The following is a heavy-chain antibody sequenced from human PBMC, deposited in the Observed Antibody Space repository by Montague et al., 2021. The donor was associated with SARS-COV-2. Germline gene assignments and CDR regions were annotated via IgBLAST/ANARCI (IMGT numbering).Heavy chain of an antibody. Sequence: SLRLSCAASGFTFSSYGMHWVRQAPGKGLEWVAVIWYDGSNKYYADSVKGRFTIPRDNSKNTLYLQMNSLRAEDTAVYYCAREGKGYCSTTSCQTAFDIWGQGTMVTVSS. CDR3: AREGKGYCSTTSCQTAFDI. J-gene: IGHJ3*02. D-gene: IGHD2-2*01. V-gene: IGHV3-33*01. CDR1: GFTFSSYG. CDR2: IWYDGSNK.